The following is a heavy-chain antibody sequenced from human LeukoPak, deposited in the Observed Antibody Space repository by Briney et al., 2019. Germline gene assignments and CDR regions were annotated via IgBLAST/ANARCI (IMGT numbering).Heavy chain of an antibody. D-gene: IGHD6-13*01. CDR1: GGSISSGSYY. CDR2: IYTSGST. CDR3: ARQSSSWYYFDY. V-gene: IGHV4-61*02. Sequence: PSETLSLTCTVSGGSISSGSYYWRWIRQPAGKGLEWIGRIYTSGSTNYNPSLKSRVTISVDTSKNQFSLKLSSVTAADTAVYYCARQSSSWYYFDYWGQGTLVTVSS. J-gene: IGHJ4*02.